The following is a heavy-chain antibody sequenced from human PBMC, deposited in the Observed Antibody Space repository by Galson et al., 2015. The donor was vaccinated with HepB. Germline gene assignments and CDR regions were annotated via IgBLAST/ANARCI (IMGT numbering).Heavy chain of an antibody. CDR3: AARRDGDTFFDS. CDR2: IIPILGTT. D-gene: IGHD5-24*01. J-gene: IGHJ4*02. CDR1: GGPFITYT. V-gene: IGHV1-69*08. Sequence: SVKVSCKASGGPFITYTFNWGRQAPGQGLEWMGRIIPILGTTTYPQKFQGRVTITADTSTTTVYMELSSLRFDDTAVYYCAARRDGDTFFDSWGQGTLVTVLS.